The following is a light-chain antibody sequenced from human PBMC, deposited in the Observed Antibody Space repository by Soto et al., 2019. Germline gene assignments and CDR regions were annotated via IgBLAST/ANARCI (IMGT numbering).Light chain of an antibody. J-gene: IGKJ5*01. CDR1: QSVSSY. CDR2: DAS. Sequence: EIVLTQSPATLSLSPGERATRSCRASQSVSSYLAWYQQKPGQAPRLLIYDASNRATGIPARFSGSGSGTDFTLTISSLEPEDFAVYYCQQRSNWPIIFGQGTRLEIK. V-gene: IGKV3-11*01. CDR3: QQRSNWPII.